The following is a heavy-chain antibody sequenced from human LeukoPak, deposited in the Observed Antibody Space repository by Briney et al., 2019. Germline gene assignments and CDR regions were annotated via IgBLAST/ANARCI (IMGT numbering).Heavy chain of an antibody. CDR3: ARRDIVATRGWFDP. Sequence: SETLSLTYTVSGYSISSGYYWGWIRQPPGKGLEWIGEINHSGSTNYNPSLKSRVTISVGTSKNQFSLKLSSVTAADTAVYYCARRDIVATRGWFDPWGQGTLVTVSS. D-gene: IGHD5-12*01. J-gene: IGHJ5*02. V-gene: IGHV4-38-2*02. CDR2: INHSGST. CDR1: GYSISSGYY.